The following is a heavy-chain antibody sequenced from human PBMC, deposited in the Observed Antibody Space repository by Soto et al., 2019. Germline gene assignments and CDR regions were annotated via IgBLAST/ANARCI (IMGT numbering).Heavy chain of an antibody. CDR1: GYTFTGYY. V-gene: IGHV1-2*04. Sequence: QVQLVQSGAEVKKPGASVKVSCKASGYTFTGYYMHWVRQAPGQGLEWMGWINPNSGGTNYAQKFQGWVTMTRDTYLSTAYMELSRLRYDDTAVYYCARAKHTYYYDSSGYTGMYYFDYWGQGTLVTVSS. CDR2: INPNSGGT. J-gene: IGHJ4*02. D-gene: IGHD3-22*01. CDR3: ARAKHTYYYDSSGYTGMYYFDY.